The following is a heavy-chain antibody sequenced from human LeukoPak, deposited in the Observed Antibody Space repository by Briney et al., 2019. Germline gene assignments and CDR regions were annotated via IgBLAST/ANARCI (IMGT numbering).Heavy chain of an antibody. CDR3: ARDERVVGALDY. V-gene: IGHV1-18*01. J-gene: IGHJ4*02. CDR2: INPNNGNT. Sequence: ASVKVSCKTSGYNFRSYGISWVRQAPGQGLEWMGWINPNNGNTNYVQKFQGGVAMTTDTSTSTAYMELRSLRYEDTAVYYCARDERVVGALDYWGQGTLVTVSA. D-gene: IGHD1-26*01. CDR1: GYNFRSYG.